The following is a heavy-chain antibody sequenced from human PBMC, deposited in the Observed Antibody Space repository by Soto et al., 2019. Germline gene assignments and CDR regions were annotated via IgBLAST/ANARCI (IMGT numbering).Heavy chain of an antibody. D-gene: IGHD3-3*01. CDR3: ARGVTVFGPISRFWFDP. CDR1: CGSISNVDYS. CDR2: IYNSGIT. Sequence: SQTLCLTYSVSCGSISNVDYSWIIVRQSPGKGLEWIGHIYNSGITYYNPSLKSRVMISVDTSRNQFSLKLNSLTAADRAVYFCARGVTVFGPISRFWFDPWGQGTLVTVSS. V-gene: IGHV4-30-4*01. J-gene: IGHJ5*02.